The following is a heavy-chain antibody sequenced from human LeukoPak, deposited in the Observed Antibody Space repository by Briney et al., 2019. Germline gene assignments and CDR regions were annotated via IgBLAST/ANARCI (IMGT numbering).Heavy chain of an antibody. CDR2: IIPIFGTA. CDR3: ARDRALIETGVWGAHLDY. CDR1: GGTFSSYA. Sequence: EASVKVSCKASGGTFSSYAISWVRQAPGQGLEWMGGIIPIFGTANYAQKFQGRVTITADESTSTAYMELSSLRSEDTAVYYCARDRALIETGVWGAHLDYWGQGTLVTVSS. J-gene: IGHJ4*02. V-gene: IGHV1-69*13. D-gene: IGHD1-1*01.